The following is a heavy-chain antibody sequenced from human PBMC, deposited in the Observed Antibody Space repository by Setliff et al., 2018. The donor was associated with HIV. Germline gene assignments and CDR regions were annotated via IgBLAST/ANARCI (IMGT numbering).Heavy chain of an antibody. Sequence: PGGSLSLSCAASGFTFSTYTMNWVRQAPGRGLEWVSSISGNSNYIYYADSVKGRFTISRDNAKNSLYLQMNSLRAEDTAVYYCARDTNSYGPSDNWGQGTLVTVSS. J-gene: IGHJ4*02. CDR3: ARDTNSYGPSDN. V-gene: IGHV3-21*01. CDR1: GFTFSTYT. CDR2: ISGNSNYI. D-gene: IGHD5-18*01.